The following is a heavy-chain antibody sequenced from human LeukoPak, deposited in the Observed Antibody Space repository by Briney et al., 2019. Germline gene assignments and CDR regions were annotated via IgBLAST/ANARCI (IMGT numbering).Heavy chain of an antibody. Sequence: GGSLRLSCAASGFNFSSYEMNWVRQAPGKGLEWVSYISSSGSIMYSADSVKGRFTISSDNAKNSLYLQMNSLRAEDMAIYYCSVQYSSSSVVDFWGQGTLVTVSS. CDR1: GFNFSSYE. CDR2: ISSSGSIM. J-gene: IGHJ4*01. D-gene: IGHD6-6*01. V-gene: IGHV3-48*03. CDR3: SVQYSSSSVVDF.